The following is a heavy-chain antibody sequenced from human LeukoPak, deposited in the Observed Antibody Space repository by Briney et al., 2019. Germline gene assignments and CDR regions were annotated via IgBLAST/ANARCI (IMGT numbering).Heavy chain of an antibody. CDR3: AKASPRGVIITYFDY. Sequence: PGGSLRLSCAASGFTFSSYGMHWVRQAPGKGLEWAAFIRYDGSNKYYADSVKGRFTISRDNSKNTLYLQMNSLRAEDTAVYYCAKASPRGVIITYFDYWGQGTLVTVSS. D-gene: IGHD3-10*01. J-gene: IGHJ4*02. CDR1: GFTFSSYG. CDR2: IRYDGSNK. V-gene: IGHV3-30*02.